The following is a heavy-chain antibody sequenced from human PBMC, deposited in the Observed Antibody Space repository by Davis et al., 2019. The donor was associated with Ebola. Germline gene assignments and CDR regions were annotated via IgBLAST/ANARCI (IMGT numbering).Heavy chain of an antibody. CDR1: GFTFSNAW. Sequence: GESLKISCAASGFTFSNAWMSWVRQAPGKGLEWVGRIKSKTDGGTTDYAAPVKGRFTISRDDSKNTLYLQMNSLKTEDTAVYYCTTDRITMIVVVTYGMDVWGQGTTVTVSS. CDR2: IKSKTDGGTT. J-gene: IGHJ6*02. V-gene: IGHV3-15*01. CDR3: TTDRITMIVVVTYGMDV. D-gene: IGHD3-22*01.